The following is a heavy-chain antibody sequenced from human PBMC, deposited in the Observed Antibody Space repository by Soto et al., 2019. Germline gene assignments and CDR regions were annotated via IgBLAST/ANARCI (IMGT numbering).Heavy chain of an antibody. J-gene: IGHJ3*02. CDR3: ASFYSSGALDI. CDR2: IYYSGST. Sequence: TSETLSLTCTVSGGSISSYYWSWIRQPPGKGLEWIGYIYYSGSTNYNPSLKGRVTISVDTSKNQFSLKLSSVTAADTAVYYCASFYSSGALDIWGQGTMVTVSS. D-gene: IGHD6-19*01. V-gene: IGHV4-59*01. CDR1: GGSISSYY.